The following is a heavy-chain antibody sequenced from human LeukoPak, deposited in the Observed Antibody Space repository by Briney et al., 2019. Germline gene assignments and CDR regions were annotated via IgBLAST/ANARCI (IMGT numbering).Heavy chain of an antibody. CDR3: AVDFQFHSP. J-gene: IGHJ5*02. D-gene: IGHD5-12*01. V-gene: IGHV3-74*01. CDR1: GLTFSNYW. Sequence: GGSLRLSCAASGLTFSNYWMHWVRQAPGKGLVWVSGISTDGITTVYADSVKGRFTISRDNAKNTLYLQMNSPRIEDTAVCYCAVDFQFHSPWGQGTLVTVSS. CDR2: ISTDGITT.